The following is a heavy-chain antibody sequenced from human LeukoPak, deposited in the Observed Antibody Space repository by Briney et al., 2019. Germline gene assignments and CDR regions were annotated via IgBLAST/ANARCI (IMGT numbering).Heavy chain of an antibody. J-gene: IGHJ3*02. CDR2: MNPNSGNT. Sequence: ASVKVSCKASGYSFTSYDINWVRQATGQGLEWMGWMNPNSGNTGYAQKFQGRVTMTRNTSISTAYMELSSLRSEDTAVYYCARLPHSSSSFRPPTRAFDIWGQGTMVTVSS. D-gene: IGHD6-13*01. CDR3: ARLPHSSSSFRPPTRAFDI. V-gene: IGHV1-8*01. CDR1: GYSFTSYD.